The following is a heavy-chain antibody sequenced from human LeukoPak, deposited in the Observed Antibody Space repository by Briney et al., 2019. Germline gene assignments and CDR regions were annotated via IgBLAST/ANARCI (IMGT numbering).Heavy chain of an antibody. J-gene: IGHJ4*02. V-gene: IGHV4-38-2*01. CDR2: IYHSGST. CDR1: GYSISSGYY. CDR3: ARGLDGGESPHYFDY. Sequence: SETLSLTRAVSGYSISSGYYWGWIRPPPGKGPEWIGNIYHSGSTSYTPSLKIRVTISVDTYKNQFSLKLSSVPAAETAVYYCARGLDGGESPHYFDYRGQGTLVTVSS. D-gene: IGHD3-10*01.